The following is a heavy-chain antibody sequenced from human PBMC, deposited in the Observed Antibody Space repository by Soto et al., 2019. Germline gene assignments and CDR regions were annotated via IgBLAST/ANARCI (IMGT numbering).Heavy chain of an antibody. V-gene: IGHV4-59*01. CDR3: ARDSGWNDVFVWFDP. CDR1: GGSISSYY. J-gene: IGHJ5*02. Sequence: SETLSLTCTVSGGSISSYYWSWIRQPPGKGLEWIGYIYYSGSTNYNPSLKSRVTISVDTSKNQFSLKLSSVTAADTAVYYCARDSGWNDVFVWFDPWGQGTLVTVSS. D-gene: IGHD1-1*01. CDR2: IYYSGST.